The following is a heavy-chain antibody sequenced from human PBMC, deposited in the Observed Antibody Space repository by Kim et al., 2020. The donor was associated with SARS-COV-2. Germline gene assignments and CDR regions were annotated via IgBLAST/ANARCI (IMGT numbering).Heavy chain of an antibody. V-gene: IGHV3-30*04. D-gene: IGHD1-26*01. CDR2: ISYDGSNK. CDR1: GFTFSSYA. Sequence: GGSLRLSCAASGFTFSSYAMHWVRQAPGKGLEWVAVISYDGSNKYYADSVKGRFTISRDNSKNTLYLQMNSLRAEDTAVYYCARDMEVGATDYWGQGTLVTVSS. CDR3: ARDMEVGATDY. J-gene: IGHJ4*02.